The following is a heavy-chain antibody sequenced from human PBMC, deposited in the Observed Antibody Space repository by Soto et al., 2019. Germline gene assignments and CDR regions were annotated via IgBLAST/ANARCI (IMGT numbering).Heavy chain of an antibody. V-gene: IGHV1-3*01. D-gene: IGHD4-17*01. Sequence: ASVKVSCKASGYTFTSYAMHWVRQAPGQRLEWMGWINAGNGNTKYSQKFQGRVTMTEDTSTDTAYMELSSLRSEDTAVYYCATDWSNGDYVFDPWGQGTLVTVSS. CDR3: ATDWSNGDYVFDP. CDR2: INAGNGNT. CDR1: GYTFTSYA. J-gene: IGHJ5*02.